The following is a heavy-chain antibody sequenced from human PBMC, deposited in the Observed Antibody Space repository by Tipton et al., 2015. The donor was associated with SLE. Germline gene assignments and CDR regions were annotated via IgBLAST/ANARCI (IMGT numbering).Heavy chain of an antibody. Sequence: LRLSCIVSGGSISSSSYYWGWIRQPPGKGLEWIGSIYYSGSTYYNPSLKSRVTISVDTSKNQFSLKLRSVTAADTAVYYCARGAVTTRGFDYWGQGTLVTVSS. D-gene: IGHD4-17*01. CDR3: ARGAVTTRGFDY. J-gene: IGHJ4*02. CDR2: IYYSGST. CDR1: GGSISSSSYY. V-gene: IGHV4-39*07.